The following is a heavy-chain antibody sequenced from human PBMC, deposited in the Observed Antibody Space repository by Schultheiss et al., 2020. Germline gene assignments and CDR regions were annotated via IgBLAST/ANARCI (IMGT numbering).Heavy chain of an antibody. CDR2: ISAYNGNT. D-gene: IGHD2-2*01. V-gene: IGHV1-18*01. Sequence: ASVKVSFKASGYTFTSYGISWVRQAPGQGLEWMGWISAYNGNTNYAQKLQGRVTMTTDTSTSTAYMELRSLRSDDTAVYYCARDYCSSTSCYFDYWGQGTLVTVSS. CDR3: ARDYCSSTSCYFDY. CDR1: GYTFTSYG. J-gene: IGHJ4*02.